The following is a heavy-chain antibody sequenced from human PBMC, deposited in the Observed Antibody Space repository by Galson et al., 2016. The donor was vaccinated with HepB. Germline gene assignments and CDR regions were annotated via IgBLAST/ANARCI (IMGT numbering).Heavy chain of an antibody. J-gene: IGHJ6*02. CDR2: IIPMFGTT. CDR3: ARGRLLSTMATSGVPYYHYGMDV. V-gene: IGHV1-69*01. CDR1: GDTLGTYA. D-gene: IGHD5-24*01. Sequence: VKVSCKASGDTLGTYAISWVRQAPGQGLQWMGGIIPMFGTTNYEQNYQDRVTITADESTNTAYMELRSLRYDDTAMYYCARGRLLSTMATSGVPYYHYGMDVWGQGTTVTVSS.